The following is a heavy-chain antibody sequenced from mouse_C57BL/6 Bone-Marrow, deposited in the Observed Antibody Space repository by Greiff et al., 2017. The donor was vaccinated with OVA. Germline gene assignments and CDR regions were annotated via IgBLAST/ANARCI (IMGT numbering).Heavy chain of an antibody. CDR3: ARDYAMDY. J-gene: IGHJ4*01. CDR2: IYPNNGGT. Sequence: QVQLQQPGAELVKPGASVKMSCKASGYTFTSYWITWVKQRPGQGLEWIGDIYPNNGGTIYNQKFKGKATLTVDKSSSTAYMELRSLTSEDTAVYYCARDYAMDYWGQGTSVTVSS. V-gene: IGHV1-55*01. CDR1: GYTFTSYW.